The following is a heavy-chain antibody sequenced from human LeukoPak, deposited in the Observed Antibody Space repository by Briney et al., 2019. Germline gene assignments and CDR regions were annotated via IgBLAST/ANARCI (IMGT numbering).Heavy chain of an antibody. CDR3: AKDAYSRWDY. Sequence: GGSLTLSCAASGLSFSSLWMSWVRPAPGKGLEWVANINQDGRFINYVGAVKGRFTISRDNAENSLYLQMNSLRGDDTALYYCAKDAYSRWDYWGQGTLVTVSS. CDR1: GLSFSSLW. J-gene: IGHJ4*02. D-gene: IGHD2-21*01. V-gene: IGHV3-7*01. CDR2: INQDGRFI.